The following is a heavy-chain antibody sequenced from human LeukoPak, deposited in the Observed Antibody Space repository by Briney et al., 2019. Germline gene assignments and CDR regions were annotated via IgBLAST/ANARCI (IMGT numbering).Heavy chain of an antibody. CDR1: GFTFSSYA. Sequence: GGSLRLSCAASGFTFSSYAMTWVRQAPGKGLEWVPGIYASGSATHYADTVKGRFTISRDNSKNTLYLQMNTLRAEDTAVYYCAKRPRDSSGYYLGAFDIWGQGTMVTVSS. CDR3: AKRPRDSSGYYLGAFDI. J-gene: IGHJ3*02. D-gene: IGHD3-22*01. CDR2: IYASGSAT. V-gene: IGHV3-23*01.